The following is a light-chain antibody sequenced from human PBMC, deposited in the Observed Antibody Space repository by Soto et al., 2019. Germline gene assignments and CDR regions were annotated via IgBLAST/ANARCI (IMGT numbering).Light chain of an antibody. CDR3: SAWDDSLSGLV. CDR2: TNS. V-gene: IGLV1-44*01. CDR1: NSNIGSNT. J-gene: IGLJ1*01. Sequence: QPVLTQPPSASGAPGQRVTISCAGSNSNIGSNTVKWYQQLPGTAPKLLIYTNSQRPSGVPDRFSGSKSGTSASLAISGLQSEDEADYYCSAWDDSLSGLVFGTGTKLTVL.